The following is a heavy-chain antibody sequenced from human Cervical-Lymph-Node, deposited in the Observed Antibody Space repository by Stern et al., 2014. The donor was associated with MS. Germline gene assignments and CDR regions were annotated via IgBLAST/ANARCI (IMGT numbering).Heavy chain of an antibody. Sequence: VQLVESGGGLVKPGASLRLSCAASGFTFSDYYMSWLRQAPGQGLEWVSCIVARVTIIYYADSVKGRFTISRDNSNDSLYLQLNSLSAEDTAVYYCARTHYDFRSGYYGWFDPWGQGTLVTVSS. V-gene: IGHV3-11*01. D-gene: IGHD3-3*01. CDR3: ARTHYDFRSGYYGWFDP. CDR1: GFTFSDYY. CDR2: IVARVTII. J-gene: IGHJ5*02.